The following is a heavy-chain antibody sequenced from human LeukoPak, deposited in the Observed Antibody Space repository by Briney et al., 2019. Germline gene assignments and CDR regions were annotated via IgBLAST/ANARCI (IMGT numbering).Heavy chain of an antibody. J-gene: IGHJ4*02. CDR3: ATPPGYCSRGSCYSLDY. D-gene: IGHD2-15*01. CDR1: GYTLTELS. Sequence: ASVKVSCKVSGYTLTELSMHWVRQAPGKGLEWMGGFDPEDGETIYAQKFQGRVTMTEDTSTDTAYMELSSLRSEDTATYYCATPPGYCSRGSCYSLDYWGQGTLVTVSS. CDR2: FDPEDGET. V-gene: IGHV1-24*01.